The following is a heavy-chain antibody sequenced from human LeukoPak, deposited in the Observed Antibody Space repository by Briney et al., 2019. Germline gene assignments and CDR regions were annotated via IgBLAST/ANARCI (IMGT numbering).Heavy chain of an antibody. CDR3: ARLPNSGYDSKELDL. D-gene: IGHD5-12*01. CDR1: GYSFVDYW. V-gene: IGHV5-51*01. Sequence: GESLKISCKAFGYSFVDYWIGWVRQMPGKGLEWVGIIYPGDSDTRYSPSFQGQVTISADQSINTAYLQWSSLKSSDTAIYFCARLPNSGYDSKELDLWGQGTLVTVSS. J-gene: IGHJ4*02. CDR2: IYPGDSDT.